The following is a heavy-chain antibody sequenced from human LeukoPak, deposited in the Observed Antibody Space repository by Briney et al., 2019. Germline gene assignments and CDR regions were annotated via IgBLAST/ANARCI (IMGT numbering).Heavy chain of an antibody. CDR2: INVDGSVT. J-gene: IGHJ6*02. Sequence: GGSLRLSCAASGFSFNGYWMHWVRLVPGKGPMWVSCINVDGSVTRYVDSVKGRFTISRDNARNTLYLQMNSLGVEDTAVYYCTRDFNHGMDVWGQGTTVTVSS. CDR3: TRDFNHGMDV. CDR1: GFSFNGYW. V-gene: IGHV3-74*01.